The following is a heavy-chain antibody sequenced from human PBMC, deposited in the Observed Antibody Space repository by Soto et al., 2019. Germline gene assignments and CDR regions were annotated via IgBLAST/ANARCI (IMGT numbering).Heavy chain of an antibody. V-gene: IGHV4-39*01. CDR1: GGSMSSSSYY. CDR2: IYYSGST. CDR3: ASLALPRSGYPDY. J-gene: IGHJ4*02. D-gene: IGHD3-22*01. Sequence: SETLSLTCSVSGGSMSSSSYYWGWIRQPPGKGLEWIGAIYYSGSTHYNPSFESRVSISVDMSKNQFSLKLSSVTAADTAVYYCASLALPRSGYPDYWGQGTLVTVSS.